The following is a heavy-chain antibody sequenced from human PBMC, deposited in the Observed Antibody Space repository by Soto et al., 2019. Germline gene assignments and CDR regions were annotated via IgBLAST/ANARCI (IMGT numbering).Heavy chain of an antibody. CDR2: IVPIFRTA. CDR1: GDTFSNYV. J-gene: IGHJ3*02. V-gene: IGHV1-69*12. Sequence: QVQLVQSGAEVKKPGSSVKVACKVSGDTFSNYVINWVRQAPGQGLEWLGAIVPIFRTANYAQKFQGRVTITAYEFTITAYMELSGLRSDDTATYYCARETSAPGTFREEASEIWGQGTLVTVSS. CDR3: ARETSAPGTFREEASEI. D-gene: IGHD6-13*01.